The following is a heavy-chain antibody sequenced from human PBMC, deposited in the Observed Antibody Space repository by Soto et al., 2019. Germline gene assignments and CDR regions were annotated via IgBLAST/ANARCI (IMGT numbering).Heavy chain of an antibody. D-gene: IGHD6-6*01. V-gene: IGHV3-9*01. CDR1: GFTFDDYD. CDR3: AKEYSSSSDAFDI. CDR2: ISWNSGSI. J-gene: IGHJ3*02. Sequence: GGSLRLSCAASGFTFDDYDLHWVRQAPGKGLEWVSGISWNSGSIGYADSVKGRFTISRDNAKNSLYLQMNSLRAEDTALYFCAKEYSSSSDAFDIWGQGTMVTVSS.